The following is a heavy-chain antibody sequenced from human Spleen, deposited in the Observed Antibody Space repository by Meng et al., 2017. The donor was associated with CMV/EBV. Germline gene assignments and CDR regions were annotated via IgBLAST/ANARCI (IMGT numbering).Heavy chain of an antibody. CDR3: ARDRYYYDSSGYLFA. V-gene: IGHV3-15*01. Sequence: EVQLVESGGGLVKPGGSLRLTCAAAGFTFSNAWMSWVRQAPGKGLEWVGRIKSKSDGGTTDYAAPVKGRFTISRDDSKNTLYLQMNSLKTEDTAVYYCARDRYYYDSSGYLFAWGQGTLVTVSS. CDR2: IKSKSDGGTT. J-gene: IGHJ5*02. D-gene: IGHD3-22*01. CDR1: GFTFSNAW.